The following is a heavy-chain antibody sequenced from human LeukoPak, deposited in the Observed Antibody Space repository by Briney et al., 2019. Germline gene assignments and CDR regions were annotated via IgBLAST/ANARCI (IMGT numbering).Heavy chain of an antibody. V-gene: IGHV7-4-1*02. CDR1: GYTFTSYA. D-gene: IGHD3-22*01. CDR2: INTDTGNP. J-gene: IGHJ5*02. Sequence: ASVKVSCKASGYTFTSYAMNWVRQAPGQGLEWMGWINTDTGNPTYAQGFTGRFVFSLDTSVSTAYLQISSLKAEDTAVYYCARGEGLVTYYYDSSGFHWFDPWGQGTLVTVSS. CDR3: ARGEGLVTYYYDSSGFHWFDP.